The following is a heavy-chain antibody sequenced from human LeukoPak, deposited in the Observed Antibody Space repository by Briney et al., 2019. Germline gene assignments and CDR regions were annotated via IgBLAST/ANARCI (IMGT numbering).Heavy chain of an antibody. J-gene: IGHJ4*02. V-gene: IGHV3-23*01. Sequence: GGSLRLSCAASGFTFSIYAMSWVRQAPGKGLEWVSVITDSGSSTYYADSVKGRSTISRDNSKSTLYLQMNSLRAEDTAVYYCAKDGWGSGSFYYFDYWGQGTLVTVSS. CDR2: ITDSGSST. D-gene: IGHD3-10*01. CDR1: GFTFSIYA. CDR3: AKDGWGSGSFYYFDY.